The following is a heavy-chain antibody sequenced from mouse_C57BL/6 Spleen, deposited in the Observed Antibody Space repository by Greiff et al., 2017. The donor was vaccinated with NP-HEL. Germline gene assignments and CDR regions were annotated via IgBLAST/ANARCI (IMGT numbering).Heavy chain of an antibody. CDR1: GYTFTSYY. Sequence: QVQLQQSGAELVKPGASVKLSCKASGYTFTSYYMYWVKQRPGQGLEWIGEINPSNGGTNFNEKFKSKAKLTVDKSSSTAYMQISSLTSEDSAVYYFTPGSSYAWFAYWGQGTLVTVSA. CDR2: INPSNGGT. CDR3: TPGSSYAWFAY. D-gene: IGHD1-1*01. V-gene: IGHV1S81*02. J-gene: IGHJ3*01.